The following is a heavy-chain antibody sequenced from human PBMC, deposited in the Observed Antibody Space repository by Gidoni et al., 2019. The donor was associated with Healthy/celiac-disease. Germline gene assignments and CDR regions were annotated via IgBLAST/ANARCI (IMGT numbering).Heavy chain of an antibody. V-gene: IGHV3-7*01. CDR2: IKQDGSEK. Sequence: EVQLVESGGGLAQPGGSLSLSCAASGFTLSSYWMSWVRQALGKGLEWVANIKQDGSEKYYVDSVKGRFTISRDNAKNSLYLQMNSLRAEDTAVYYCARDGRLFEDYWGQGTLVTVSS. D-gene: IGHD3-3*01. J-gene: IGHJ4*02. CDR1: GFTLSSYW. CDR3: ARDGRLFEDY.